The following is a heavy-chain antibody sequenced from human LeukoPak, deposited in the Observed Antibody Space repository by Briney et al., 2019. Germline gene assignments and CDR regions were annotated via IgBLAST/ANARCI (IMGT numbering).Heavy chain of an antibody. D-gene: IGHD3-10*01. CDR1: GFTFSSYW. Sequence: PGGSLRLSCAASGFTFSSYWMSWVRQAPVKGLEWVANIKQDGSEKYYVDSVKGRFTISRDNAKNSLYLQMNSLRAEDTAVYYCARDAESASGVFDYWGQGTLVAVSS. V-gene: IGHV3-7*03. CDR3: ARDAESASGVFDY. CDR2: IKQDGSEK. J-gene: IGHJ4*02.